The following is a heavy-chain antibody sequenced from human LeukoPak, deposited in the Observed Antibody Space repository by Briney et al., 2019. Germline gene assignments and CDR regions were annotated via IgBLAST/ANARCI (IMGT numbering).Heavy chain of an antibody. CDR1: GGSISSYY. CDR3: ARGVDGGHDYTLDAFDI. J-gene: IGHJ3*02. D-gene: IGHD5-12*01. Sequence: SETLSLTCTVSGGSISSYYWSWIRQPPGKGLEWIGYIYYSGSTNYNPSLKSRVTISVDTSKNQFSLKLSSVTAADTAVYYCARGVDGGHDYTLDAFDIWGQGTMVTVSS. CDR2: IYYSGST. V-gene: IGHV4-59*01.